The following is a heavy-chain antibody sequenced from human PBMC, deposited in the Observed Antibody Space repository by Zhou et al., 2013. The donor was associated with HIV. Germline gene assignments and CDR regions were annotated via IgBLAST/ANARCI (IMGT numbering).Heavy chain of an antibody. CDR1: GYTFNTHG. Sequence: QVQLVQSGAEVRNLGASVKVSCKASGYTFNTHGITWVRQAPGQGLEWMGWISPYNGNTNYAQKFQGRVTMTRDTSISTAYMELSRLRSDDTAVYYCARERGPYDFWSGYIHRPMGAFDIWGQGTMVTVSS. V-gene: IGHV1-18*01. D-gene: IGHD3-3*01. CDR3: ARERGPYDFWSGYIHRPMGAFDI. J-gene: IGHJ3*02. CDR2: ISPYNGNT.